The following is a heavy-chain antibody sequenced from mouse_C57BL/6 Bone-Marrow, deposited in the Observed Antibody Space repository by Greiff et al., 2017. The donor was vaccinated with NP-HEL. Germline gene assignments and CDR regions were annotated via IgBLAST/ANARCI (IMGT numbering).Heavy chain of an antibody. Sequence: EVKVVESGEGLVKPGGSLKLSCAASGFTFSSYAMSWVRQTPEKRLEWVAYISSGGDYIYYADTVKGRFTISRDNARNTLYLQMSSLKSEDTAMYYCTREPPYYYYGSSYGDYYAMDYWGQGTSVTVSS. CDR3: TREPPYYYYGSSYGDYYAMDY. CDR2: ISSGGDYI. J-gene: IGHJ4*01. D-gene: IGHD1-1*01. V-gene: IGHV5-9-1*02. CDR1: GFTFSSYA.